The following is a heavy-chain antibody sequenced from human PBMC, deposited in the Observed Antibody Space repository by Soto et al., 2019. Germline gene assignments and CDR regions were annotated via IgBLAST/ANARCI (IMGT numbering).Heavy chain of an antibody. CDR1: GGSISSYY. V-gene: IGHV4-59*01. D-gene: IGHD5-12*01. CDR3: ARTEMATILD. Sequence: SETLSLTCTVSGGSISSYYWSWIRQPPGKGLEWIGYTYYSGSTNYNPSLKSRVTISVDTSKNQFSLKLSSVTAADTAVYYCARTEMATILDWGQGTLVTVSS. CDR2: TYYSGST. J-gene: IGHJ4*02.